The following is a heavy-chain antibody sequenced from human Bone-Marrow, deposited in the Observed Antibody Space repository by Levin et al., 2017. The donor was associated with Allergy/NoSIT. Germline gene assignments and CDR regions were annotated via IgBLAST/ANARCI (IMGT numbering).Heavy chain of an antibody. Sequence: GESLKISCSASGFTFSSYAMHWVRQAPGKGLEYVSAISSNGGSTYYADSVKGRFTISRDNSKNTLYLQMSSLRAEDTAVYYCVKDRRPFVRVGTAIDYWGQGTLVTVSS. CDR1: GFTFSSYA. D-gene: IGHD1-1*01. J-gene: IGHJ4*02. CDR2: ISSNGGST. CDR3: VKDRRPFVRVGTAIDY. V-gene: IGHV3-64D*06.